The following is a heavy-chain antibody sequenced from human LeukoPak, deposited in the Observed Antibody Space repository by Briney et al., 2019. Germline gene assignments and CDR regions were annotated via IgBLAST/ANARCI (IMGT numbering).Heavy chain of an antibody. CDR3: TRPKGGLREIFDY. CDR2: IYPGDSDT. V-gene: IGHV5-51*01. J-gene: IGHJ4*02. Sequence: GESLKISCKGSGYSFTTYWIGWVRQMPGKGLEWMGIIYPGDSDTKYNPSFQGQVTISADKSISTAYLQWSSLKASDTAIYYCTRPKGGLREIFDYWGQGTLVTVSS. CDR1: GYSFTTYW. D-gene: IGHD3-16*01.